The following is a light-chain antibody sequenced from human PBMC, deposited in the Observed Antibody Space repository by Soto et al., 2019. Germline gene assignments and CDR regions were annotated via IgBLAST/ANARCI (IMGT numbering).Light chain of an antibody. CDR1: QSVSSN. Sequence: EIVMTQSPATLSLSPGERATLSCRASQSVSSNLAWYQQKPGQAPRLLIYGASTRATGIPARFSGSGSGTEFTLTTSRLQSEDFAVYYCQQYNNWPPYTFGQGTKLEIK. J-gene: IGKJ2*01. CDR2: GAS. V-gene: IGKV3-15*01. CDR3: QQYNNWPPYT.